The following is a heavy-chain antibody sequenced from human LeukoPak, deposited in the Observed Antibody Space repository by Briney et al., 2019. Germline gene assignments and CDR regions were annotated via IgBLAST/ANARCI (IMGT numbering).Heavy chain of an antibody. CDR2: ISYDGSNK. CDR3: ARGGSYCGGDCPWVLKVVEQNDAFDI. J-gene: IGHJ3*02. D-gene: IGHD2-21*02. CDR1: GFTFSSYA. Sequence: GGSLRLSCAASGFTFSSYAMHWVRQAPGKGLEWVAVISYDGSNKYYADSVKGRFTISRDNSENTLYLQMNSLRAEDTAVYYCARGGSYCGGDCPWVLKVVEQNDAFDIWGQGTMVTVSS. V-gene: IGHV3-30-3*01.